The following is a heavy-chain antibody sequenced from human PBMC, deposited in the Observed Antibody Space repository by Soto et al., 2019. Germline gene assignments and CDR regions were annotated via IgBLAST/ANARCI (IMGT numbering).Heavy chain of an antibody. J-gene: IGHJ5*02. CDR2: INVGNGNT. Sequence: ASVKVSCKASGYTFTSSSMHWGRQAPGQRLEWMGWINVGNGNTKYSQKFQGRVTITTDTSASTAYMELSSLTSEDTAVYYCARERWGSGSRWFDPWGQGTLVTVSS. CDR3: ARERWGSGSRWFDP. CDR1: GYTFTSSS. V-gene: IGHV1-3*01. D-gene: IGHD6-19*01.